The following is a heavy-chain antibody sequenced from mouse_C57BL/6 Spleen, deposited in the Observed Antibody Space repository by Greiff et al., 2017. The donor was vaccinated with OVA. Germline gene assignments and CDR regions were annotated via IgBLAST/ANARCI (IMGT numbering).Heavy chain of an antibody. Sequence: EVNVVESGGDLVKPGGSLKLSCAASGFTFSSYGMSWVRQTPDKRLEWVATISSGGSYTYYPDSVKGRFTISRDNAKNTLYLQMSSLKSEDTAMYYCARRNSNSAMDYWGQGTSVTVSS. CDR2: ISSGGSYT. CDR3: ARRNSNSAMDY. J-gene: IGHJ4*01. CDR1: GFTFSSYG. D-gene: IGHD2-5*01. V-gene: IGHV5-6*02.